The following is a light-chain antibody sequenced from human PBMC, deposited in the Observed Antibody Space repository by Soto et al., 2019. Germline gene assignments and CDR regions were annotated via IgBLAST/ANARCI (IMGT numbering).Light chain of an antibody. J-gene: IGKJ1*01. V-gene: IGKV3-15*01. Sequence: EVVMTQSPATLSVSPGERVTLSCRASQSINAHLAWDQQKPGQAPRLLSHGASTRPTGVPARFSGSGFGTEVILSISGIQSDVFAVDYGQQYNTWLWTFGEGAKVEFQ. CDR3: QQYNTWLWT. CDR2: GAS. CDR1: QSINAH.